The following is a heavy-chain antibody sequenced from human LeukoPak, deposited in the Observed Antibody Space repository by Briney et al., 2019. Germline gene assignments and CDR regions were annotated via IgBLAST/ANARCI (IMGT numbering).Heavy chain of an antibody. V-gene: IGHV3-30-3*01. Sequence: GGSLRLSCAASGFTFSSYAMHWVRQAPGKGLEWVAVISYDGSNKYYADSVKGRFTISRDNSKNSPYLQMNSLRAEDTAVYYCARERSGPFFGVVTQGGWFDPWGQGTLVTVSS. CDR2: ISYDGSNK. CDR1: GFTFSSYA. CDR3: ARERSGPFFGVVTQGGWFDP. D-gene: IGHD3-3*01. J-gene: IGHJ5*02.